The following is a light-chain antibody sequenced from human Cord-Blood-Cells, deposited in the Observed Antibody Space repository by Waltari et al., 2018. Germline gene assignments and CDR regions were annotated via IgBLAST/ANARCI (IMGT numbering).Light chain of an antibody. J-gene: IGLJ3*02. Sequence: QLVLTQSPSASASLGASVTLTCPLSSCHSRYATASHQQQPEKGPRYLMKLNSDGSHSKGDGIPDRFSGSSSGAERYLTISSLQSEDEADYYCQTWGTGIRVFGGGTKLTVL. CDR2: LNSDGSH. V-gene: IGLV4-69*01. CDR1: SCHSRYA. CDR3: QTWGTGIRV.